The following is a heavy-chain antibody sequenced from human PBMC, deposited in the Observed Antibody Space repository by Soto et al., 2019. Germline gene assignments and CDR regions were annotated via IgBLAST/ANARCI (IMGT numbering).Heavy chain of an antibody. J-gene: IGHJ5*02. Sequence: SETLSLTCTVSGGSISSGGYYWSWIRQHPGKGLEWIGYIYYSGSTYYNPSLKSRVTISVDTSKNQFSLKLSSVTAADTAVYYCARERRDFWSGLNWFDPWGQGTLVTVSS. V-gene: IGHV4-31*03. CDR3: ARERRDFWSGLNWFDP. CDR1: GGSISSGGYY. D-gene: IGHD3-3*01. CDR2: IYYSGST.